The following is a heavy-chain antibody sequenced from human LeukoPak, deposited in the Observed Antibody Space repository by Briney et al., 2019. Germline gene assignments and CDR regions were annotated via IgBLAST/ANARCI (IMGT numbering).Heavy chain of an antibody. CDR2: IDPSSGNT. Sequence: ASVKVSCKASGYALTNYYMSWVRQAPGQGPEWMGAIDPSSGNTQFAPKFEGRVTVTTDTSTSTVYMEMSSLRSDDTAMYYCATYPGPTIQGSFDYWGQGPWSPSPQ. D-gene: IGHD5-18*01. V-gene: IGHV1-46*01. CDR1: GYALTNYY. CDR3: ATYPGPTIQGSFDY. J-gene: IGHJ4*02.